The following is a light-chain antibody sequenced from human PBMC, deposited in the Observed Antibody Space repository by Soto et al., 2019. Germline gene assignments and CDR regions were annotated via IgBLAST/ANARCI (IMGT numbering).Light chain of an antibody. CDR3: MQATQLRT. CDR1: RSLVASDGNAY. CDR2: KVS. J-gene: IGKJ5*01. Sequence: EIVLTQTPLLSPVTLGQPASISCRSSRSLVASDGNAYLTWLHQRPGQPPRPLIYKVSQRLSGVPDRFSGSGAGTDFTLPISRVDAEDVGTYFCMQATQLRTFGQGTRLEIK. V-gene: IGKV2-24*01.